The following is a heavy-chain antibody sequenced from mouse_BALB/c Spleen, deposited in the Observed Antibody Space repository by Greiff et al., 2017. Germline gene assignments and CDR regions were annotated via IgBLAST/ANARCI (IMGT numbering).Heavy chain of an antibody. Sequence: DVKLQESGGGLVQPGGSRKLSCAASGFTFSSFGMHWVRQAPEKGLEWVAYISSGGSYTYYPDSVKGRFTISRDNAKNSLYLQMSSLKSEDTAMYYCARRQSTRITTGFDYYAMDYWGQGTSVTVSS. J-gene: IGHJ4*01. V-gene: IGHV5-6*03. D-gene: IGHD2-4*01. CDR1: GFTFSSFG. CDR3: ARRQSTRITTGFDYYAMDY. CDR2: ISSGGSYT.